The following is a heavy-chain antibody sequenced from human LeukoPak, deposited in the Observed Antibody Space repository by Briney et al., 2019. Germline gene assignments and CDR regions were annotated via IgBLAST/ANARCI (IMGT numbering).Heavy chain of an antibody. CDR1: GFTFSSAW. D-gene: IGHD7-27*01. CDR2: INTDGSDT. CDR3: ATDYWGALNY. Sequence: GGSLRLSCAASGFTFSSAWMHWVRQIPGKGLVWVSRINTDGSDTTYADSVMGRFTISRDNAKNTLYLQMNSLRAEDTAIYYCATDYWGALNYWGQGTLVTVSS. J-gene: IGHJ4*02. V-gene: IGHV3-74*01.